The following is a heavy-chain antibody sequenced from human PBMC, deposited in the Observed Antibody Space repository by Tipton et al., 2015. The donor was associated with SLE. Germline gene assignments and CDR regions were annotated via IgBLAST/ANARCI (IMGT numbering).Heavy chain of an antibody. V-gene: IGHV4-59*11. Sequence: TLSLTCTVSGGSISSQYWSWVRQPPGKGLELIGYIYNSGSTKYNPSLKNRVTISVDTSKNHFSLKLSSVTAADTAVYYCARESTEAAGNGKKYFQQWGQGTLVTVSS. CDR2: IYNSGST. J-gene: IGHJ1*01. D-gene: IGHD6-13*01. CDR1: GGSISSQY. CDR3: ARESTEAAGNGKKYFQQ.